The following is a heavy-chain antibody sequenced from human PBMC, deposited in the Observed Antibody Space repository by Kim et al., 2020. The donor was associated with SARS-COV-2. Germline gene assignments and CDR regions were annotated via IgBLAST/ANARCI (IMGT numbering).Heavy chain of an antibody. CDR3: ARGGDFWTPGPWFDP. CDR1: GFTFSSYS. D-gene: IGHD3-3*01. V-gene: IGHV3-48*02. CDR2: ISSSSSTI. J-gene: IGHJ5*02. Sequence: GGSLRLSCAASGFTFSSYSMNWVRQAPGKGLEWVSYISSSSSTIYYADSVKGRFTISRDNAKNSLYLQMNSLRDEDTAVYYCARGGDFWTPGPWFDPWGQGTLVTVSS.